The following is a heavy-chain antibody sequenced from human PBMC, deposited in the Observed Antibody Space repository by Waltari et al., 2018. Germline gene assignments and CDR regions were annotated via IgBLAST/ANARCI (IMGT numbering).Heavy chain of an antibody. CDR3: ARPPRRNWNWDYYSYMDV. D-gene: IGHD1-7*01. CDR1: GYTFTSYG. Sequence: QVQLVQSGAEVKKHGASVKVSCKASGYTFTSYGISWVRQAPGQGLEWMGWISAYNCNKNYAQKLQGRVTMTKNTSTRTAYMELRSLRSDVTEVYYCARPPRRNWNWDYYSYMDVWGKGTTVTVSS. J-gene: IGHJ6*03. CDR2: ISAYNCNK. V-gene: IGHV1-18*01.